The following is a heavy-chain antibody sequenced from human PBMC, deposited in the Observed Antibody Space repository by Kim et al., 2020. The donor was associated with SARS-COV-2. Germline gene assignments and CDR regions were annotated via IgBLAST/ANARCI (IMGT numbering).Heavy chain of an antibody. J-gene: IGHJ6*02. Sequence: SETLSLTCAVYGGSFSGYYWSWIRQPPGKGLEWIGEINHSGSTNYNPSLKSRVTISVDTSKNQFSLKLSSVTAADTAVYYCARGLYGDNYGMDVWGQGTTVTVSS. CDR1: GGSFSGYY. CDR2: INHSGST. CDR3: ARGLYGDNYGMDV. V-gene: IGHV4-34*01. D-gene: IGHD4-17*01.